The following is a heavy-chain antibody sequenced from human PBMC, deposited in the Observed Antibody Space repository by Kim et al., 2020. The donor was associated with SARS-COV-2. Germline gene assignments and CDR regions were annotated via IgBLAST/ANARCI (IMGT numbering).Heavy chain of an antibody. CDR2: IYYSGST. CDR1: GGSVSSGSYY. J-gene: IGHJ4*02. CDR3: ASAHGYSSGWGVFAY. V-gene: IGHV4-61*01. D-gene: IGHD6-19*01. Sequence: SETLSLTCTVSGGSVSSGSYYWSWIRQPPGKGLEWIGYIYYSGSTNYNPSRKSRVTISVDTSKNQFSLKLSSVTAADTAVYYCASAHGYSSGWGVFAYWGQGTLVTVSS.